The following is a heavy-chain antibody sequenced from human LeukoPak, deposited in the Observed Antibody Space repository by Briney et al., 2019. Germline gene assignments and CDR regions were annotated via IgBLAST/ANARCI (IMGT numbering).Heavy chain of an antibody. D-gene: IGHD2-2*02. V-gene: IGHV4-34*01. Sequence: SETLSLTCAVYGGSFSGYYWSWIRQPPGKGLEWIGEINHSGSTNYNPSLTSRVTISVDTSKNRFSLKLSSVTAADTAVYYCATHSLAASYCSSTSCYTYFDYWGQGTLVTVSS. CDR3: ATHSLAASYCSSTSCYTYFDY. CDR1: GGSFSGYY. J-gene: IGHJ4*02. CDR2: INHSGST.